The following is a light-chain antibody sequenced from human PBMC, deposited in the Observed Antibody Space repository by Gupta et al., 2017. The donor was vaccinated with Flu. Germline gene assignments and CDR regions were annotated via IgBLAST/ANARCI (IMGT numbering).Light chain of an antibody. Sequence: TFSCSGSSCNIGSNHVNWYQQLPGKAPKLLIYSNNQRPSGVPDRFSGSKSGTSASLAIRGLQAEDEADYYCTAWEDSMNGLVVFGGGTKLTVL. CDR3: TAWEDSMNGLVV. CDR2: SNN. CDR1: SCNIGSNH. V-gene: IGLV1-44*01. J-gene: IGLJ2*01.